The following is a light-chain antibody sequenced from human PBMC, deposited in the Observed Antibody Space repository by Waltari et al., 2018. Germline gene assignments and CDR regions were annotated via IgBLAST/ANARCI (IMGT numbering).Light chain of an antibody. Sequence: QSVLTQPPSVSEPPRPRVLIPCSGSRFHIGSNGVSLYPQFPGTAPRPLIYHHNLRPSGVPDRFSGSKSGTSASLAISGLQSEDEADYYCAAWEDSLNGLVFGTATKVTVL. CDR2: HHN. J-gene: IGLJ1*01. CDR3: AAWEDSLNGLV. V-gene: IGLV1-44*01. CDR1: RFHIGSNG.